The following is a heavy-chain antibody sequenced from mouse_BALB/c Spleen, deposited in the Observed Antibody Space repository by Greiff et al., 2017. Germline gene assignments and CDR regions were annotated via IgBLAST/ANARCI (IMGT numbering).Heavy chain of an antibody. Sequence: VQLQQSGAELVKPGASVMLSCTASGFNIKDTYMHWVKQRPEQGLEWIGRIDPANGNTKYDPKFQGKATITADTSSNTAYLQLSSLTSEDTAVYYCARYYGSSSLAWFAYWGQGTLVTVSA. V-gene: IGHV14-3*02. J-gene: IGHJ3*01. D-gene: IGHD1-1*01. CDR2: IDPANGNT. CDR1: GFNIKDTY. CDR3: ARYYGSSSLAWFAY.